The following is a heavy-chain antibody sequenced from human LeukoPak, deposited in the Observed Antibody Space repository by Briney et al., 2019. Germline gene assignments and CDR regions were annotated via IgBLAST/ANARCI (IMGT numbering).Heavy chain of an antibody. Sequence: PSETLSLTCTVSRGSISGYYWSWIRQPPGKGLEWIGYIYYSGNTYYNPSLKSRVTISVAMSKNQFSLKLSSVTAADTAVYYCARGQYSSGSDSWGQGTLVTVSS. CDR1: RGSISGYY. CDR2: IYYSGNT. CDR3: ARGQYSSGSDS. V-gene: IGHV4-59*12. D-gene: IGHD6-19*01. J-gene: IGHJ4*02.